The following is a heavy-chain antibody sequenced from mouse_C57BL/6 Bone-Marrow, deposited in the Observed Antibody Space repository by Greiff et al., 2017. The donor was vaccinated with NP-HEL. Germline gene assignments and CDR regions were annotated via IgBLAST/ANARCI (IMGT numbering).Heavy chain of an antibody. CDR3: ARRAYYSILYYAMDY. CDR2: INPSSGYT. D-gene: IGHD2-5*01. J-gene: IGHJ4*01. V-gene: IGHV1-4*01. CDR1: GYTFTSYT. Sequence: QVQLKQSGAELARPGASVKMSCKASGYTFTSYTMHWVKQRPGQGLEWIGYINPSSGYTKYNQKFKDKATLTADKSSSTAYMQLSSLTSEDSAVYYCARRAYYSILYYAMDYWGQGTSVTVSS.